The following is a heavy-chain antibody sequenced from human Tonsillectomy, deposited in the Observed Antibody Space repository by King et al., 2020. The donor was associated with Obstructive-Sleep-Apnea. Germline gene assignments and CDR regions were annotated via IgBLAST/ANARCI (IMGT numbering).Heavy chain of an antibody. J-gene: IGHJ3*02. D-gene: IGHD3-10*01. Sequence: VQLVESGAEVKRAGESLKISCKGSAYSFASFWIGWVRQMPGKGLEWMGIVYPGDSDTRYSPSFQGQVTISADKSVNIAYLQWNSLRASDTALYYCASRHYFASGQDAFDIWGQGTMVTVSS. CDR1: AYSFASFW. CDR3: ASRHYFASGQDAFDI. V-gene: IGHV5-51*01. CDR2: VYPGDSDT.